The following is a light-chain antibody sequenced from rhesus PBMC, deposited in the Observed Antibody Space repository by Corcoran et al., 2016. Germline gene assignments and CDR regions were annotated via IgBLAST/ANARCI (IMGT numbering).Light chain of an antibody. V-gene: IGKV1-74*01. Sequence: DIQMTQSPSSLSASVGDRVTITCRASENVNNYLHWYQQKPGKAPKLLIYAASTWQSGVPSRFSGSGSGTDYTFTISSLQPEDVATYYSQHRYGTPYSFGQGTKVEIK. CDR1: ENVNNY. J-gene: IGKJ2*01. CDR3: QHRYGTPYS. CDR2: AAS.